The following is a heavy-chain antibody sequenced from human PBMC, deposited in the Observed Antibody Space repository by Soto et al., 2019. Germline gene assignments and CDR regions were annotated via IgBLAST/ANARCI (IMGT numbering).Heavy chain of an antibody. Sequence: QVQLVQSGAEVKKPGASVKVSCKASGYTFTSYDINWVRQATGQGLEWMGWMNHHSGNTGYAQKFKGRVTMTRNTSISTAYMELSSLRSEDTAVYYCARGQYSDEFWFDPWGQGTLVTVSS. CDR3: ARGQYSDEFWFDP. CDR2: MNHHSGNT. J-gene: IGHJ5*02. D-gene: IGHD5-18*01. CDR1: GYTFTSYD. V-gene: IGHV1-8*01.